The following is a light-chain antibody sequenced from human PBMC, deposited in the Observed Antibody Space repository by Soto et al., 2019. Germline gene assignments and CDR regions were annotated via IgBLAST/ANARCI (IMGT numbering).Light chain of an antibody. CDR1: QSVSSG. J-gene: IGKJ1*01. CDR2: GAS. CDR3: QQYNKWPWT. Sequence: EIVMTQSPATLSVSPGERATLSCRASQSVSSGLAWYQQKPGQAPRLLIYGASTRATGIPARFSGSGSGTEFTLTISSLQSEDFAVYYCQQYNKWPWTLVQGTKVEIK. V-gene: IGKV3-15*01.